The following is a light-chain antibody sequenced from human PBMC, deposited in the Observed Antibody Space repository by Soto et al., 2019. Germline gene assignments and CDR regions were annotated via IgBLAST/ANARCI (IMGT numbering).Light chain of an antibody. J-gene: IGLJ2*01. CDR3: CSYTSISTSAV. CDR1: SSNIGSNT. Sequence: QSVLTQPPSASGTPGQRVTISCSGSSSNIGSNTVNWYQQLPGTAPKLLIYSNNQRPSGVPDRFSGSKSGTSASLTISGLQTEDEADYYCCSYTSISTSAVFGGGTKLTVL. CDR2: SNN. V-gene: IGLV1-44*01.